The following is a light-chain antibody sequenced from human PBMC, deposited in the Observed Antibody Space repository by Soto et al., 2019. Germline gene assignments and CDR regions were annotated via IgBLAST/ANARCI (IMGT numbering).Light chain of an antibody. V-gene: IGLV2-8*01. J-gene: IGLJ3*02. CDR3: SSYAASNNFYFV. CDR2: EVT. CDR1: SSDVGGYNY. Sequence: QSALTQPPSASGSPGQPVTISCTGTSSDVGGYNYVSWYQQYPGRAPKLMIYEVTKRPSGVPDRFSGSKSGNTASLTVSGLPAEDEADYFCSSYAASNNFYFVFGGGTKLTVL.